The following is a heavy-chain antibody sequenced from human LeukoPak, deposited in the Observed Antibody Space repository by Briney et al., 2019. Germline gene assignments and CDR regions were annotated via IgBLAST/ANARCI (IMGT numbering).Heavy chain of an antibody. J-gene: IGHJ4*02. V-gene: IGHV3-23*01. D-gene: IGHD2-21*02. CDR2: ISPSGDST. Sequence: PGGSVRLSCAASGFTFSSHSMSWVRQPPGEGLEWVAAISPSGDSTTYRDSVKGQFTISRDNSRNRLYLQTNTLTVEDKAIYYSARRLLTGGVTDFFDFWGQGALVTVSS. CDR3: ARRLLTGGVTDFFDF. CDR1: GFTFSSHS.